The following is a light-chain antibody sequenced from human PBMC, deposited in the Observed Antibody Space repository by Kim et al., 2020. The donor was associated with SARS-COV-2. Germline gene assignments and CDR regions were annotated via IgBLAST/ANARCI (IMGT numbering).Light chain of an antibody. CDR1: GANIGEGYD. CDR2: RNN. V-gene: IGLV1-40*01. Sequence: RVPISCTVSGANIGEGYDLHWDRQLPGTAPKLLIYRNNNRPSGVPDRFSGSKSGTSASLAITGLQAEDEADYYCQSYDSSLNVVVFGGGTQLTVL. J-gene: IGLJ2*01. CDR3: QSYDSSLNVVV.